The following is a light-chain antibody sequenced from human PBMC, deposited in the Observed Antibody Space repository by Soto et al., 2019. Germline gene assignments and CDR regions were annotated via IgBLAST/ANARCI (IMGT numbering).Light chain of an antibody. CDR2: EVS. CDR3: SSYTTSSTVV. Sequence: QSVLTQPASVSGSPGQSITISCTGTSSDVGADGYVSWYQQHPGKAPKLMIYEVSYRPSGVSNRFSGSKSGNAASLTISGLQAEDEADYYCSSYTTSSTVVFGGGSKLTVL. J-gene: IGLJ2*01. V-gene: IGLV2-14*01. CDR1: SSDVGADGY.